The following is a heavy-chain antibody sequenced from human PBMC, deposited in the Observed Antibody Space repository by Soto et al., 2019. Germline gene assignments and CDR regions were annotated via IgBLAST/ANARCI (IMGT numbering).Heavy chain of an antibody. CDR3: ARDGVQQQLVASSYYYGMDV. D-gene: IGHD6-13*01. V-gene: IGHV3-48*03. CDR1: GFTFSSYE. CDR2: ISSSGSTI. J-gene: IGHJ6*02. Sequence: GGSLRLSCAASGFTFSSYEMNWVRQAPGKGLEWVSYISSSGSTIYYADSVKGRFTISRDSAKNSLYLQMNSLRAEDTAVYYCARDGVQQQLVASSYYYGMDVWGQGTTVTVSS.